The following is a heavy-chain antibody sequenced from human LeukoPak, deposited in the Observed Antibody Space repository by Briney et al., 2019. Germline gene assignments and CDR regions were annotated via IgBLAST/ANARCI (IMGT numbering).Heavy chain of an antibody. CDR3: ARGRDTAMALGY. J-gene: IGHJ4*02. CDR1: GFIFSSYA. V-gene: IGHV3-23*01. CDR2: ISDSGSST. Sequence: GGSLRLSCAASGFIFSSYAMSWVRQAPGKGLEWVSIISDSGSSTYYADSVKGRFTISRDNAKNSLYLQMNSLRVEDTAVYYCARGRDTAMALGYWGQGTLVTVSS. D-gene: IGHD5-18*01.